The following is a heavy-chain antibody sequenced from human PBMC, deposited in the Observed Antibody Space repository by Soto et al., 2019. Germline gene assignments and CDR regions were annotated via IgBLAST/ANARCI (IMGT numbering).Heavy chain of an antibody. V-gene: IGHV3-11*03. Sequence: KTGGSLRLSCTASGFTLSDYYMGWIRQAPGKGLEWVSYMSGSTTYTKYADSVKGRVTISRDNAKNSLYLQMNSLRAEDTAMYFCARLTDFWSNGGIDVWGQGTTVTVSS. CDR3: ARLTDFWSNGGIDV. J-gene: IGHJ6*02. D-gene: IGHD3-3*01. CDR1: GFTLSDYY. CDR2: MSGSTTYT.